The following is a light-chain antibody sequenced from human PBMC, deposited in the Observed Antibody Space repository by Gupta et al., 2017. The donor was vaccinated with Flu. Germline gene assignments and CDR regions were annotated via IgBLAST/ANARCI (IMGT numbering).Light chain of an antibody. V-gene: IGKV2D-29*01. CDR1: QSLRHSDGKTY. CDR2: EGS. CDR3: RQRIQLPLT. J-gene: IGKJ4*01. Sequence: DIVMTQTPLSLSLTLGKPASISCKSSQSLRHSDGKTYFYWYLQKSGQPPQLLIYEGSNRVSGVPDRFSGRGTGTDFTLTISRGEAEDVGVYYCRQRIQLPLTFGGGTKVKIK.